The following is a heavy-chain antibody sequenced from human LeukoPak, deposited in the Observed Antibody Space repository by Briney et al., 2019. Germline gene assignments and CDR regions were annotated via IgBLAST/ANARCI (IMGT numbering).Heavy chain of an antibody. Sequence: SVKVSCKASSYTFTNYGISWVRQAPGQGLEWMGRIIPIFGTANYAQKFQGRVTITTDESTSTAYMELSSLRSEDTAVYYCARDQGRFGELSFWGQGTLVTVSS. J-gene: IGHJ4*02. CDR1: SYTFTNYG. CDR3: ARDQGRFGELSF. CDR2: IIPIFGTA. D-gene: IGHD3-10*01. V-gene: IGHV1-69*05.